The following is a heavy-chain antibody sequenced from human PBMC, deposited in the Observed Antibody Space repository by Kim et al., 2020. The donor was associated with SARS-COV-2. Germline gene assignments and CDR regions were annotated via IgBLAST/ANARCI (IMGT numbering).Heavy chain of an antibody. V-gene: IGHV3-23*01. CDR3: AKSRLLWFGELVNYFDY. D-gene: IGHD3-10*01. J-gene: IGHJ4*01. Sequence: VKGRFTISRDNSKTTLYLQMNSRRAEDTAVYYCAKSRLLWFGELVNYFDYWGQGPLVTVSS.